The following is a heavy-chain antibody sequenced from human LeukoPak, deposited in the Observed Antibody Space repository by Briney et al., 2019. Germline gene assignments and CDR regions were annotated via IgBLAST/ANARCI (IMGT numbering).Heavy chain of an antibody. CDR3: ARARFGYNRGPFDY. V-gene: IGHV3-30-3*01. J-gene: IGHJ4*02. CDR1: GFTLSNYA. CDR2: ISYDGSNK. D-gene: IGHD5-24*01. Sequence: GGSLRLSRAASGFTLSNYAIHWVRQAPGKGLEWVAFISYDGSNKHYADSLKGRFTISRDNSKNTLYFQMNSLRPEDTAVYDCARARFGYNRGPFDYWGQGILVTVSS.